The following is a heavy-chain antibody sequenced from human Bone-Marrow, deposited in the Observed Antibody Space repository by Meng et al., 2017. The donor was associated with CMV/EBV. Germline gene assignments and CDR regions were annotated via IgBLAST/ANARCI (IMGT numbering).Heavy chain of an antibody. CDR3: ARDAATVGTHPPDY. V-gene: IGHV3-30*04. CDR2: LSQDEVDE. D-gene: IGHD4-23*01. CDR1: GFTFRTYT. J-gene: IGHJ4*02. Sequence: GGSLRLSCAASGFTFRTYTMHWIRQAPGKGLEWVSVLSQDEVDEYYADSVKGRFTISRDNSKNMLYLQMNNLTAEDTALYYCARDAATVGTHPPDYWGQGTLVTVSS.